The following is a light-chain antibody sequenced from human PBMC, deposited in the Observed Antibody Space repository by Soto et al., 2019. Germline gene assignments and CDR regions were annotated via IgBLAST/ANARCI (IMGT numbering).Light chain of an antibody. CDR3: QHYGNSLWT. V-gene: IGKV3-20*01. Sequence: EVVLTQSPGTLSLSPGERATLSCRASQSVRSTYLAWYQQKPGQAPRLLIYDASSRATDIPVRFSGSGSGTDFTLTIIRLEPEDFAVYYGQHYGNSLWTFGQGTKLIFK. J-gene: IGKJ1*01. CDR1: QSVRSTY. CDR2: DAS.